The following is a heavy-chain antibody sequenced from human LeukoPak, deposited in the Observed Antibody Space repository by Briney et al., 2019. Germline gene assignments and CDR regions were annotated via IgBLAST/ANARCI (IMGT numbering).Heavy chain of an antibody. CDR1: GFTFSSYA. CDR2: ISGSGGST. CDR3: AKDAHDSSGYYRLVV. Sequence: GGSLRLSCAASGFTFSSYAMSWVRQAPGKGLECVSAISGSGGSTYYADSVKGRFTISRDNSKNTLYLQLNSLRAEDTAVYYCAKDAHDSSGYYRLVVWGQGTLVTVSS. J-gene: IGHJ4*02. V-gene: IGHV3-23*01. D-gene: IGHD3-22*01.